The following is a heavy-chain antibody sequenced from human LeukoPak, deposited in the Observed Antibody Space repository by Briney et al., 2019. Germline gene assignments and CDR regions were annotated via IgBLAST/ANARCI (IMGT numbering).Heavy chain of an antibody. V-gene: IGHV4-4*09. D-gene: IGHD2-2*01. CDR1: GSISGYY. Sequence: SETLSLTCTVSGSISGYYWSWIRQPPGKGLAWIGYIYTSGSTNYNPSLASRVTISVDTSKNQFSLDLSSVTAADTAVYYCARQKCTSASCLTKNAFDIWGQGTMVTISS. CDR3: ARQKCTSASCLTKNAFDI. J-gene: IGHJ3*02. CDR2: IYTSGST.